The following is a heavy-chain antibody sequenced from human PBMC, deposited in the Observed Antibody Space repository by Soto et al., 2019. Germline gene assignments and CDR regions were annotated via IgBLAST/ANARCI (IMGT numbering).Heavy chain of an antibody. J-gene: IGHJ5*02. CDR2: TYYSGST. Sequence: PSETLSLTCTVSGGSISSYYWSWIRQPPGKGLEWIGYTYYSGSTNYNPSLKSRVTISVDTSKNQFSLKLSSVTAADTAVYYCARGVTMVRGVIITGPWFDPWGQGTLVTVSS. D-gene: IGHD3-10*01. CDR3: ARGVTMVRGVIITGPWFDP. CDR1: GGSISSYY. V-gene: IGHV4-59*01.